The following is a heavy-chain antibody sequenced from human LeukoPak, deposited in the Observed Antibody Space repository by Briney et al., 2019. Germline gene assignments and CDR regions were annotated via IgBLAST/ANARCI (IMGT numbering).Heavy chain of an antibody. CDR2: ISGSGGST. V-gene: IGHV3-23*01. D-gene: IGHD1-14*01. J-gene: IGHJ4*02. CDR3: AKSITGTCFDY. CDR1: GFTFSSYW. Sequence: GGSLRLSCAASGFTFSSYWMSWVRQAPGKGLEWVSAISGSGGSTYYADSVKGRFTNSRDNSKNTLYLQMNSLRAEDTAVYYCAKSITGTCFDYWGQGTLVTVSS.